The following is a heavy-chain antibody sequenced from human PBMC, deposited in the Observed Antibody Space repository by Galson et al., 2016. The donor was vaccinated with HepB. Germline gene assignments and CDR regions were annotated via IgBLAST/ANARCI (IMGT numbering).Heavy chain of an antibody. CDR3: ARAIDYWYFDL. Sequence: SLRLSCAASGFTFSSYAMNWVRQVPGKGLQWVSSVTGSGGLTYHSDSVKGRFTVSRDTSKNTLYLQITSLSVEDTAVYYCARAIDYWYFDLWGRGTLVTVSS. V-gene: IGHV3-23*01. J-gene: IGHJ2*01. CDR2: VTGSGGLT. CDR1: GFTFSSYA.